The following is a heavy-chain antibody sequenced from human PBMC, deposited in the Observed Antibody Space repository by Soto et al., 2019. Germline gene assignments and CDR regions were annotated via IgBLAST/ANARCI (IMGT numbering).Heavy chain of an antibody. J-gene: IGHJ1*01. CDR1: GFTFSNAW. CDR3: TTSEWELLLGTYFQH. Sequence: GGSLRLSCAASGFTFSNAWMNWVRQAPGKGLEWVGRIKSKTDGGTTDYAATVKGRFTISRDDSKKTLYLQMNSLKTEDTAVYYCTTSEWELLLGTYFQHWGQGTLVTVSS. V-gene: IGHV3-15*07. CDR2: IKSKTDGGTT. D-gene: IGHD1-26*01.